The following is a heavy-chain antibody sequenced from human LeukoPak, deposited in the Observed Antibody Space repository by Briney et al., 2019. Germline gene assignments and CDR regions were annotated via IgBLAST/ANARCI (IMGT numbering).Heavy chain of an antibody. CDR3: ARGDGYYDSSGYHI. Sequence: ASVKVSCKASGYTFTSYGISWVRQAPGQGLEWMGWISAYNGNTNYAQKLQGRVTMTTDTSTSTDYMELRSLRSDDTAVYYCARGDGYYDSSGYHIWGQGTMVTVSS. CDR1: GYTFTSYG. D-gene: IGHD3-22*01. CDR2: ISAYNGNT. V-gene: IGHV1-18*01. J-gene: IGHJ3*02.